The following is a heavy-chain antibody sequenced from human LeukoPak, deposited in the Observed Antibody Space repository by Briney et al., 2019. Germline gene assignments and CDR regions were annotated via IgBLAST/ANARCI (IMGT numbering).Heavy chain of an antibody. V-gene: IGHV1-69*05. CDR2: IITIFGTA. D-gene: IGHD2-15*01. CDR1: GGTFSSYA. J-gene: IGHJ6*03. Sequence: ASVKVSCKASGGTFSSYAISWVRQAPGQGLEWMGRIITIFGTANYAQKFQGRVTITTDESTSTAYMELSSLRSEDTAVYYCARDCSGGSCYSLFGFYYYMDVWGKGTTVTVSS. CDR3: ARDCSGGSCYSLFGFYYYMDV.